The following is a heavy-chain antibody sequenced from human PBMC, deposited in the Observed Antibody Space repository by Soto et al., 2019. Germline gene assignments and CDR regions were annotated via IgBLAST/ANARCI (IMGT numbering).Heavy chain of an antibody. CDR2: INPNSGGT. CDR1: GYTFTAYY. D-gene: IGHD3-22*01. V-gene: IGHV1-2*04. CDR3: ARANTIRPYYFNMYX. J-gene: IGHJ6*02. Sequence: ASVKVSCKASGYTFTAYYIHWVRQGPGRGLEWVGWINPNSGGTYYAKKFKACRTMTRDTSISTAYLELSGLTSNETAVYYCARANTIRPYYFNMYXWGQGTTVTVS.